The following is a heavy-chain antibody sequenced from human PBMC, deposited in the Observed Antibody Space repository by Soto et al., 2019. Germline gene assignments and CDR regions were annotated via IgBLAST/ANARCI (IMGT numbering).Heavy chain of an antibody. D-gene: IGHD5-12*01. V-gene: IGHV3-11*05. Sequence: QVQLVESGGGLVKPGGSLRLSCVASGFTFSDYCMSWIRQAPGKGLEWVSYISSSSSYTNYADSVKGRFTISRDNAKNSLYLQMNSLRAEDAAVYYCAREHHRYSGYDYVDYWGQATMVTVSS. J-gene: IGHJ4*02. CDR2: ISSSSSYT. CDR1: GFTFSDYC. CDR3: AREHHRYSGYDYVDY.